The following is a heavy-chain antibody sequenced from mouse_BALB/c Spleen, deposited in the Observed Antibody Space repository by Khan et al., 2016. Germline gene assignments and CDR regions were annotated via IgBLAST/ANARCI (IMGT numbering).Heavy chain of an antibody. D-gene: IGHD1-1*01. Sequence: EVQLQESGPSLVKPSQSLSLSCSVTGDSITSGYWNWIRKFPGNKLEYMGYISYSGSTSYNPSHNSRISITRDTSTKQYYLQLNSVTTADTATYYLSRYDGSRYWYFDVWGAGTTVTVSS. CDR3: SRYDGSRYWYFDV. CDR2: ISYSGST. J-gene: IGHJ1*01. V-gene: IGHV3-8*02. CDR1: GDSITSGY.